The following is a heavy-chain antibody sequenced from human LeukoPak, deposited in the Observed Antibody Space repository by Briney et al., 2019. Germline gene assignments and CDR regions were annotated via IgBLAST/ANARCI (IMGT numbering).Heavy chain of an antibody. V-gene: IGHV4-38-2*01. J-gene: IGHJ6*03. Sequence: SETLSLTCAVSGYSISSGYYWGWFRQPPGKGLEWIGCIYHSGNTYYNPSLKSRVTISVDTSKSLFSLSLTSVTAADTAVYYCARQGGSSSPYYYYYMDVWGKGTTVTVSS. CDR2: IYHSGNT. CDR3: ARQGGSSSPYYYYYMDV. D-gene: IGHD6-13*01. CDR1: GYSISSGYY.